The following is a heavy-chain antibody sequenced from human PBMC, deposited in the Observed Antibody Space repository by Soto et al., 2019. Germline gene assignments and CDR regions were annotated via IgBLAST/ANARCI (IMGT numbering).Heavy chain of an antibody. J-gene: IGHJ4*02. CDR2: ISGSGGST. D-gene: IGHD3-9*01. Sequence: GGSLRLSCAASGFTFAGYAMSWVRQAPGKGLEWVSAISGSGGSTYYADSVKGRFTISRDNSKNTLYLQMNSLRAEDTAVYYCTKYPTSYDVLTGYYDNWGQGTLVTVSS. CDR3: TKYPTSYDVLTGYYDN. V-gene: IGHV3-23*01. CDR1: GFTFAGYA.